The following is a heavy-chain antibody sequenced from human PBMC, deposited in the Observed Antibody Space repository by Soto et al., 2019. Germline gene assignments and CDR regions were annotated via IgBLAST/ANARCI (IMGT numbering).Heavy chain of an antibody. CDR2: IYYSGST. J-gene: IGHJ4*02. Sequence: PSETLSLTCTVSGGSISSGDYYWSWIRQHPGKGLEWIAYIYYSGSTYYNPSLKSRVTISVDTSKNQFSLKLRSVTAADMAVYYCARSGVYGGYNYWGQGTLVTVSS. D-gene: IGHD5-12*01. CDR3: ARSGVYGGYNY. CDR1: GGSISSGDYY. V-gene: IGHV4-31*03.